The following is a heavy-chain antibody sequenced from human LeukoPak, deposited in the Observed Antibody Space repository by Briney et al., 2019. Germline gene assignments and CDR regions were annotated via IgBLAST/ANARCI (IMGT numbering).Heavy chain of an antibody. D-gene: IGHD2-2*01. V-gene: IGHV3-15*01. CDR2: IKSKTDGGTT. J-gene: IGHJ4*02. CDR1: GFIFSTYG. Sequence: GGSLRLSCAASGFIFSTYGMHWVRQAPGKGLEWVGRIKSKTDGGTTDYAAPVKGRFTISRDDSKNTLYLQMNSLKTEDTAVYYCTTEEDIVVVPAAIVCVYWGQGTLVTVSS. CDR3: TTEEDIVVVPAAIVCVY.